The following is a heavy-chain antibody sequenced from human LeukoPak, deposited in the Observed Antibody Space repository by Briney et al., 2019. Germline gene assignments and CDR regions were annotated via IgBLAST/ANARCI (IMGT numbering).Heavy chain of an antibody. D-gene: IGHD2-15*01. CDR1: GYTFTGYY. Sequence: GASVKVSCKASGYTFTGYYMHWVRQAPGQGLEWMGWINPNSGGTNYAQKFRGRVTMTRDTSISTAYMELSRLRSDDTAVYYCARECSGGSCHYYYGMDVWGQGTTVTVSS. V-gene: IGHV1-2*02. J-gene: IGHJ6*02. CDR3: ARECSGGSCHYYYGMDV. CDR2: INPNSGGT.